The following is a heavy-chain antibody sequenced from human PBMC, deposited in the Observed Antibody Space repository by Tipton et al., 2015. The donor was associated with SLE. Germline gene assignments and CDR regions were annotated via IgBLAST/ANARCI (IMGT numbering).Heavy chain of an antibody. CDR2: IDHSGST. CDR3: ARAGDSRDFDGFDI. D-gene: IGHD6-13*01. V-gene: IGHV4-59*11. J-gene: IGHJ3*02. CDR1: GGSITSHY. Sequence: TLSLTCTVSGGSITSHYWSWIRQPPGKGLEWIGSIDHSGSTYFNPSLKSRVTISVDRSKNQFSLKLSSVTAADTAVYYCARAGDSRDFDGFDIWGQGTMVTVSS.